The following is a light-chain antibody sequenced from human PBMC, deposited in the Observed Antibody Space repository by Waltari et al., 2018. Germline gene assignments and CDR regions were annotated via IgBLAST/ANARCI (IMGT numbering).Light chain of an antibody. J-gene: IGLJ3*02. Sequence: QAVLTQPSSLSASPGASASLTCTLRSGLNVGTYRIYWYQQKPGSPPQHLLRYKSDSDKQQGSGVPSRFSGSKDASANAGILLISGLQSEDEADYYCMIWHSSAWVFGGGTKLTVL. CDR2: YKSDSDK. CDR3: MIWHSSAWV. V-gene: IGLV5-45*03. CDR1: SGLNVGTYR.